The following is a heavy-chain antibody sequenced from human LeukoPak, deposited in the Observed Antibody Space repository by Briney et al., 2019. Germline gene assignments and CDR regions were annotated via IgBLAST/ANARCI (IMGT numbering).Heavy chain of an antibody. CDR2: ISAYNGNT. D-gene: IGHD3-9*01. V-gene: IGHV1-18*04. CDR3: ARGRHFGLDILTGPLDY. CDR1: GYTFTSYG. Sequence: ASVKVSCKASGYTFTSYGISWVRQAPGQGLEWMGWISAYNGNTNYAQKLQGRVTMTTDTSTSTAYMELRGLRSDDTAVYYCARGRHFGLDILTGPLDYRGQGTLVTVSS. J-gene: IGHJ4*02.